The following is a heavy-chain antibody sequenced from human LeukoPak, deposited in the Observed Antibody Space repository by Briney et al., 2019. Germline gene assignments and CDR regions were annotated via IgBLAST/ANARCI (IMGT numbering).Heavy chain of an antibody. V-gene: IGHV4-59*12. J-gene: IGHJ4*02. CDR3: ARDGYYYVFDS. CDR1: GGSISSYY. Sequence: SETLSLTCTVSGGSISSYYWSWIRQPPGKGLEWIGSIYYTGSTYYNPSLKSRVTVSLDTSKNQFSLELRSVTAADTAVYYCARDGYYYVFDSWGQGTLVTVSS. CDR2: IYYTGST. D-gene: IGHD3-10*02.